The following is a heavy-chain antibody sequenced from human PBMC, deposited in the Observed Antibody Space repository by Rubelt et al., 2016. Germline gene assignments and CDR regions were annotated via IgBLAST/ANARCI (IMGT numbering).Heavy chain of an antibody. J-gene: IGHJ4*02. V-gene: IGHV4-59*12. D-gene: IGHD6-13*01. Sequence: QVQLQESGPGLVKPSETLSLTCTVSGGSISSYYWSWIRQPPGKGLEWIGYIYYSGRTYYNPSLKVRVTISVDTSKNQFSLKLSSVTAADTAVYYCARDDVAAAGTDPFDYWGQGTLVTVSS. CDR3: ARDDVAAAGTDPFDY. CDR2: IYYSGRT. CDR1: GGSISSYY.